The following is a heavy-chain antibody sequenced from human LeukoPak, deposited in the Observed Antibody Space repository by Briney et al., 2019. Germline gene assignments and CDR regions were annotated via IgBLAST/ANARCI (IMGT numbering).Heavy chain of an antibody. D-gene: IGHD3-10*01. Sequence: PGGSLRLSCAASGFTFSTYAMNWVRQAPGKGLEWVSVITGNSGMIRYADSVKGRFTISRDNSKNILYLQMNSLRAEDTAVYYCAKNYASGRGVPYAMDVWGQGTTVTVAS. CDR1: GFTFSTYA. J-gene: IGHJ6*02. CDR3: AKNYASGRGVPYAMDV. V-gene: IGHV3-23*01. CDR2: ITGNSGMI.